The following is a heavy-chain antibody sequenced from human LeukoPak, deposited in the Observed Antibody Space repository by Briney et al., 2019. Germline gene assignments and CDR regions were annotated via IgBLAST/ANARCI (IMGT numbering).Heavy chain of an antibody. J-gene: IGHJ4*02. V-gene: IGHV3-7*03. CDR1: GFTFSNYW. D-gene: IGHD3-22*01. CDR3: AKSLKSVVVFSPLDL. CDR2: INQNGSEL. Sequence: GSLRLSCSASGFTFSNYWMSWVRQAPGKGLEWLANINQNGSELYYVDSVKGRFTLSRDNSNNTLYQHMNSLRPEDTAIYFCAKSLKSVVVFSPLDLWGQGALVTVSS.